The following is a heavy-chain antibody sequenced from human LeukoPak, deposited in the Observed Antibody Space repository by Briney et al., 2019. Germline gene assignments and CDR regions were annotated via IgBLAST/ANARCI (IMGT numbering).Heavy chain of an antibody. V-gene: IGHV3-48*03. Sequence: SGGSLRLSCAASGFTFSSYEMNWVRQAPGKGLEWVSYISSSGSTIYDADSVKGRFTISRDNAKNSLYLQMNSLRAEDTAVYYCARNKLRNLDYWGQGTLVTVSS. CDR2: ISSSGSTI. CDR1: GFTFSSYE. D-gene: IGHD1-7*01. CDR3: ARNKLRNLDY. J-gene: IGHJ4*02.